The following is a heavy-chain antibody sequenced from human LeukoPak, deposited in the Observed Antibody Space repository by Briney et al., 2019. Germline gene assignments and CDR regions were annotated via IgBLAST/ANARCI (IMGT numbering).Heavy chain of an antibody. D-gene: IGHD3-16*01. CDR1: SGSMSSYY. CDR2: IYTTGKT. J-gene: IGHJ4*02. V-gene: IGHV4-4*07. Sequence: SETLSLTCTVSSGSMSSYYWGWVRQPAGRGLEWIGRIYTTGKTDHDPSLKSRLTMSVDTSKRQFSLNLRSVSAADTAIYYCARHGYTASHYFLDYWSQGTLVTVSS. CDR3: ARHGYTASHYFLDY.